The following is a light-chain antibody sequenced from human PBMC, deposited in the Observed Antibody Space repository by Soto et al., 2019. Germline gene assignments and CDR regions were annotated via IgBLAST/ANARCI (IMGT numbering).Light chain of an antibody. CDR2: GAS. CDR1: HGVSSSY. J-gene: IGKJ1*01. Sequence: EIVLTQSPGTLSLSPGERATLSFSGRHGVSSSYLAWYQQKPGQAPRLLIYGASSRATGIPDRFSGSVSGTGFTLTISRLEPEDFAVYYCQQYGSSPPWTFGQGTKVDIK. V-gene: IGKV3-20*01. CDR3: QQYGSSPPWT.